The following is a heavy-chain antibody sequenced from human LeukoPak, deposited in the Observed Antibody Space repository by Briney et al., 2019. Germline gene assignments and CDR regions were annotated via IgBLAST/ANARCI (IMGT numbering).Heavy chain of an antibody. CDR1: GFTFSTYG. CDR3: AKDRDYGDDPSAYYYYMDV. CDR2: IRYDGTNK. D-gene: IGHD4-17*01. J-gene: IGHJ6*03. Sequence: PGGSLILSCAASGFTFSTYGIHWVRQAPGKGLEWVAFIRYDGTNKWYANSVKGRFTISRDNSKNMLYLQMNSLRAEDTAVYHCAKDRDYGDDPSAYYYYMDVWGKGTTVTVSS. V-gene: IGHV3-30*02.